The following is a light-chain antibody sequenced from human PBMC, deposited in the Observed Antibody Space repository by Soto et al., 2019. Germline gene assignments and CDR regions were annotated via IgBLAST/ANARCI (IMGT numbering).Light chain of an antibody. CDR1: SSDVGGYNL. CDR2: EGN. Sequence: QSALTQPASVSGSPGQSITISCTGTSSDVGGYNLVSWYQQHPGKAPKLMIYEGNKRPSGVSNRFSGSKSGNTASLTISGLQAEDEADDYCSSYASGSTSVVFGGGTQLTVL. J-gene: IGLJ2*01. V-gene: IGLV2-23*01. CDR3: SSYASGSTSVV.